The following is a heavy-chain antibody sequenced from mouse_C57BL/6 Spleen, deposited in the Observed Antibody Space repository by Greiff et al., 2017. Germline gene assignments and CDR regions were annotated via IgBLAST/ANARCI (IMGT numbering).Heavy chain of an antibody. D-gene: IGHD2-2*01. Sequence: QVQLQQPGAELVRPGSSVKLSCKASGYTFTSYWMHWVKQRPIQGLEWIGNIDPSDSETHYNQKFKDKATLTVDKSSSTAYMQLSSLTSEDSAVYYCARDYYAYSLGYWGQGTTLTVSS. V-gene: IGHV1-52*01. CDR2: IDPSDSET. CDR1: GYTFTSYW. J-gene: IGHJ2*01. CDR3: ARDYYAYSLGY.